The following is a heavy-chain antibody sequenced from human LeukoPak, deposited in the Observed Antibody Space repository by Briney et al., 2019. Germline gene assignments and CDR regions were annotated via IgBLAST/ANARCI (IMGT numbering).Heavy chain of an antibody. D-gene: IGHD2-15*01. V-gene: IGHV3-21*01. CDR1: GGSISSSSYY. CDR2: ISTSSSYI. Sequence: PSETLSLTCTVSGGSISSSSYYWGWVRQAPGKGLEWVSSISTSSSYIYYADSVKGRFTISRDNARNSLYLQMNTLRAEDTAVYSCARGADGVSSNSRGWFDPWGQGTLVTVSS. CDR3: ARGADGVSSNSRGWFDP. J-gene: IGHJ5*02.